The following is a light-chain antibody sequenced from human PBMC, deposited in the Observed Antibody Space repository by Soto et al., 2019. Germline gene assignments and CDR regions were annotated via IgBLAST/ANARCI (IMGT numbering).Light chain of an antibody. CDR3: MQGTHWPPSWT. Sequence: DVVMTQTPLSLPVTPGAPASISCRSCRSLLGSNGGNTYVDWYLQRPGQSPHLLXYSLSYRASGVPDRFSGSGSGTDFTLKISRVEAEEVGVYYCMQGTHWPPSWTFGQGTKVDIK. CDR2: SLS. CDR1: RSLLGSNGGNTY. J-gene: IGKJ1*01. V-gene: IGKV2-40*01.